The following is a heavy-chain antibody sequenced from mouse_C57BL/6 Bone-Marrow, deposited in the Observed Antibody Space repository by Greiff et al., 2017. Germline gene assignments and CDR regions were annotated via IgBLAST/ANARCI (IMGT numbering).Heavy chain of an antibody. CDR1: GFTFSDYY. CDR2: ISNGGGST. Sequence: EVQLVESGGGLVQPGGSLKLSCAASGFTFSDYYMYWVRQTPEKRLEWVAYISNGGGSTYYPDTVKGRFTISRDNAKNTLYLQMRRLKSEDTAMYYCARHKAYYGDAMDYWGQGTSVTVSS. V-gene: IGHV5-12*01. J-gene: IGHJ4*01. CDR3: ARHKAYYGDAMDY. D-gene: IGHD1-1*01.